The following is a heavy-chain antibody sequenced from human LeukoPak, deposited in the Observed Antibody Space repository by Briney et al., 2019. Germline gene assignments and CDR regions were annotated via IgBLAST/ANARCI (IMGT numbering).Heavy chain of an antibody. CDR1: GGTFSSYT. Sequence: RASVTVSCTAAGGTFSSYTISWVRQAPGQGLEWMGRIIPILGIANYAQTFQGRGTITADKSTKTAYMEPSSLRSEEPAVYYCAALGPAAIGRWFHPWGQGPLVTVPS. CDR3: AALGPAAIGRWFHP. CDR2: IIPILGIA. V-gene: IGHV1-69*02. D-gene: IGHD2-2*01. J-gene: IGHJ5*02.